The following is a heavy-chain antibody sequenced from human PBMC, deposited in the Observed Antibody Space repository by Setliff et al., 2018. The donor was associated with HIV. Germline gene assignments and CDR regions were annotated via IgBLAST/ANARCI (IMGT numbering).Heavy chain of an antibody. D-gene: IGHD6-6*01. CDR3: ALRIEARMNWFDP. V-gene: IGHV2-5*02. Sequence: SGPRCEPTQTLTLTCTFSGFSLSTSGVGVGWIRQPPGKALEWLALIYWDDEKRYSPSLKSRLTITKDTSKNQVVLTMTNIDPVDTATYYCALRIEARMNWFDPWGQGTLVTVSS. CDR1: GFSLSTSGVG. CDR2: IYWDDEK. J-gene: IGHJ5*02.